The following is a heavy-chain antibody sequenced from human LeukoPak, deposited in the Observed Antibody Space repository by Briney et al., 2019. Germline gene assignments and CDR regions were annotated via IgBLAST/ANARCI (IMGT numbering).Heavy chain of an antibody. Sequence: GGSLILSCAASGFTFSSYEMNWVRQAPGKGLEWVSYISNSGDSTYYADSVKGRFTISRDNAKNTLYLQMNSLRAEDTAVYYCAKYSYGMDVWGQGTTVAVSS. CDR2: ISNSGDST. CDR1: GFTFSSYE. J-gene: IGHJ6*02. CDR3: AKYSYGMDV. V-gene: IGHV3-48*03.